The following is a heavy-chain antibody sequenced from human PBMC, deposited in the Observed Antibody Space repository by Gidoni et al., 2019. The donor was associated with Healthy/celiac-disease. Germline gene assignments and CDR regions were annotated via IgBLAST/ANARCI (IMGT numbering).Heavy chain of an antibody. CDR3: ARDSGYFDY. Sequence: EVQLVESGGGLVQPGGSLRLSCAASGFTFSSYEMNWVRQAPGKGLEWVSYISSSGSTIYYADPVKGRFTISRENAKNSLYLKRNSLGAEETAVYYCARDSGYFDYWGQGTLVTVPS. V-gene: IGHV3-48*03. J-gene: IGHJ4*02. CDR1: GFTFSSYE. D-gene: IGHD3-10*01. CDR2: ISSSGSTI.